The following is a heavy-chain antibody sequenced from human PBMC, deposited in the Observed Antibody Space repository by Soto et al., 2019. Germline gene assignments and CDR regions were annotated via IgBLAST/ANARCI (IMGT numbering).Heavy chain of an antibody. V-gene: IGHV4-34*01. CDR3: ARAPPTPPWAFSARLGGMDV. CDR2: INHSGST. CDR1: GGSFSGYY. D-gene: IGHD3-16*01. J-gene: IGHJ6*02. Sequence: PSETLSLTCAVYGGSFSGYYWSWIRQPPGKGLEWIGEINHSGSTNYNPSLKSRVTISVDTSKNQFSLKLSSVTAADTAVYYCARAPPTPPWAFSARLGGMDVWGQGTTVTVSS.